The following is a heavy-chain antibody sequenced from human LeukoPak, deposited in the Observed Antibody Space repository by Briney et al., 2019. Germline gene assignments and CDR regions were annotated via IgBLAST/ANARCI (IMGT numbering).Heavy chain of an antibody. CDR1: GYTFTGYY. Sequence: ASVSLSCKASGYTFTGYYMHWVRQAPGQGLEWMGWINPNSGGTNYAQKFQGRVTMTRDTSISTAYMELSRLRSDDTAVYYCARESTGYSSSTFDYWGEGTPVTLSS. D-gene: IGHD6-13*01. CDR3: ARESTGYSSSTFDY. CDR2: INPNSGGT. J-gene: IGHJ4*02. V-gene: IGHV1-2*02.